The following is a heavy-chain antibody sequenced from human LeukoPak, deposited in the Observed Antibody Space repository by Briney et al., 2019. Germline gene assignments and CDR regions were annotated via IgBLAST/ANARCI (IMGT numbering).Heavy chain of an antibody. CDR3: ARNEGDFWSGYPSPFDY. D-gene: IGHD3-3*01. CDR2: IYYSGST. Sequence: PGGSLRLSCAASGFTFSSYSMNWIRQPPGKGLEWIGSIYYSGSTYYNPSLKSRVTISVDTSKNQFSLKLSSVTAADTAVYYCARNEGDFWSGYPSPFDYWGQGTLVTVSS. J-gene: IGHJ4*02. CDR1: GFTFSSYS. V-gene: IGHV4-39*01.